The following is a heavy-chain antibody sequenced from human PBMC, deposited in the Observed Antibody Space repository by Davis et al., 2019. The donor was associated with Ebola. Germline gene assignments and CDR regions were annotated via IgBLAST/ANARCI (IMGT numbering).Heavy chain of an antibody. D-gene: IGHD6-13*01. CDR3: AREPAGSSWYGDFDY. CDR1: GYTFTGYY. V-gene: IGHV1-2*06. CDR2: INPNSGGT. Sequence: ASAKVSCKASGYTFTGYYMHWVRQAPGQGLEWMGRINPNSGGTNYAQKFQGRVTMTRDTSISTAYMELSRLRSDDTAVYYCAREPAGSSWYGDFDYWGQGTLVTVSS. J-gene: IGHJ4*02.